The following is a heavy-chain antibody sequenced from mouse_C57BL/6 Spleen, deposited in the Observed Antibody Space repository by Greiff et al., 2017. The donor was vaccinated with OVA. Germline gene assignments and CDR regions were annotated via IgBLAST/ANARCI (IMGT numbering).Heavy chain of an antibody. J-gene: IGHJ2*01. V-gene: IGHV1-80*01. CDR2: IYPGDGDT. CDR1: GYAFSSYW. Sequence: VQLQQSGAELVKPGASVKISCKASGYAFSSYWMNWVKQRPGKGLEWIGQIYPGDGDTNYNGKFKGKATLTADKSSSTAYMQLSSLTSEDSAVYFGAREDYYGSSYHFDYWGQGTTLTVSS. D-gene: IGHD1-1*01. CDR3: AREDYYGSSYHFDY.